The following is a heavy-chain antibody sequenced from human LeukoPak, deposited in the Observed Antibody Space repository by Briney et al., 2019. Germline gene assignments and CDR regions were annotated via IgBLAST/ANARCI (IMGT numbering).Heavy chain of an antibody. CDR3: AKQLGYCSDGSCYFPY. D-gene: IGHD2-15*01. Sequence: TGGSLRLSCAASGFTFSSYWMTWFRQAPGKGLEWVANIKEDGSEKYYVDSVKGRFTISRDNSKSTLCLQMNSLRAGDTAVYYCAKQLGYCSDGSCYFPYWGQGTLVTVSS. V-gene: IGHV3-7*03. CDR2: IKEDGSEK. CDR1: GFTFSSYW. J-gene: IGHJ4*02.